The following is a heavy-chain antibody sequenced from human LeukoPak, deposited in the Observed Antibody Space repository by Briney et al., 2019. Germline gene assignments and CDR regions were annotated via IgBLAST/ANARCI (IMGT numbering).Heavy chain of an antibody. CDR2: IKQDGSEK. CDR1: GFTFSSYW. D-gene: IGHD3-16*02. V-gene: IGHV3-7*01. CDR3: ASIVGDYVWGSYRPPYAFDI. Sequence: GGXLRLSCAASGFTFSSYWMSWVRQAPGKGLEGVANIKQDGSEKYYVDSVKGRFTISRDNAKNSLYLQMNSLRAEDTAVYYCASIVGDYVWGSYRPPYAFDIWGQGTMVTVSS. J-gene: IGHJ3*02.